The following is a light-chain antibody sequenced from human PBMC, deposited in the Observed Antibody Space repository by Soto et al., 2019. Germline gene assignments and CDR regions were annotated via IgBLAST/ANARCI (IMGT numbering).Light chain of an antibody. Sequence: QAVVTQPPSVSGAPGQRVTISCTGSSSNIGAGYDVHWYQQLPGTAPKLLIYGNSNRHSGVPDRFSGSKSGTSASLAITGLQAEDEADYYCQSYDSSLSGGVVFGGGTKLTVL. V-gene: IGLV1-40*01. CDR2: GNS. J-gene: IGLJ2*01. CDR1: SSNIGAGYD. CDR3: QSYDSSLSGGVV.